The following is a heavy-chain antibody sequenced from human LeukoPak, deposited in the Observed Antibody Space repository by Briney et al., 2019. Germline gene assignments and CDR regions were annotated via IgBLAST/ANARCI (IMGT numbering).Heavy chain of an antibody. D-gene: IGHD2-8*02. CDR2: ISGAGGST. V-gene: IGHV3-23*01. J-gene: IGHJ4*02. Sequence: GGSLRLSCAASGFTFSSYNMNWVRQAPGKGLEWVSAISGAGGSTYYADSVKGRFTISRDNSKSTLYLQMNGLRAEDTAIYYCATYRQVLLPFESWGQGTLVTVSS. CDR1: GFTFSSYN. CDR3: ATYRQVLLPFES.